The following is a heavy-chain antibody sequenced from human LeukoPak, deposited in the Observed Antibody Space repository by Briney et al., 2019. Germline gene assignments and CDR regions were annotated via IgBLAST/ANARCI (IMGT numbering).Heavy chain of an antibody. J-gene: IGHJ4*02. CDR2: ITDISDTAT. CDR3: ARRVPYSSSSVCFDN. D-gene: IGHD6-6*01. V-gene: IGHV3-23*01. CDR1: GFTFSNFG. Sequence: GGSLRLSCAASGFTFSNFGMSWVRQAPGKGLEWVSAITDISDTATYYADSVKGRFTISRDNSKNTLYLQMNSLRGEDTAVYYCARRVPYSSSSVCFDNWGQGTPVTVSS.